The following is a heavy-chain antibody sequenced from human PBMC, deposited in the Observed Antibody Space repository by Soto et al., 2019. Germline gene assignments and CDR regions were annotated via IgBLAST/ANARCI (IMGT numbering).Heavy chain of an antibody. D-gene: IGHD6-19*01. CDR3: AKSYTSGWYYFDY. CDR2: ISGSGDST. V-gene: IGHV3-23*01. Sequence: GGSLRLSCAASGFTFSSYAMNWVRQAPGKGLEWVSAISGSGDSTYYADSVKGRFTISRDNSKNTLYLQMNSLRAEDTAVYSCAKSYTSGWYYFDYWGQGTLVTVSS. J-gene: IGHJ4*02. CDR1: GFTFSSYA.